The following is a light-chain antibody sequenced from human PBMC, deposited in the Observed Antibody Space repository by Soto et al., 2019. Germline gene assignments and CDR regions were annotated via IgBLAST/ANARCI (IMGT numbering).Light chain of an antibody. CDR2: GAS. V-gene: IGKV3-20*01. CDR3: QQYGSSPYP. CDR1: QSVSSNY. J-gene: IGKJ2*01. Sequence: EIVMTQSPATLSVSPGERATLYCRASQSVSSNYLAWYQQKPGQAPRLLIYGASSRATGIPDRFSGSGSGTDFTLTISRLEPEDFAVYYCQQYGSSPYPFGQGTKVDIK.